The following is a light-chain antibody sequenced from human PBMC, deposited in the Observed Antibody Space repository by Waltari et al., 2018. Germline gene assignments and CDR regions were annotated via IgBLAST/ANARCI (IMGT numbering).Light chain of an antibody. V-gene: IGKV1-33*01. CDR2: DAS. CDR1: QDIKNY. CDR3: QQYDNLPLT. Sequence: DIQMTQSPSSLSASVGDRVTISCRASQDIKNYLAWYQQKPGKAPHLLLSDASNLETGVPSRFSGSGSGTLFIFTINSLQPEDFATYYCQQYDNLPLTFGGGTKVEIK. J-gene: IGKJ4*01.